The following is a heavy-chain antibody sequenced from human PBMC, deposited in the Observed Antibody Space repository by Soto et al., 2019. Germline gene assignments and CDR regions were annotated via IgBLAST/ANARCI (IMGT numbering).Heavy chain of an antibody. V-gene: IGHV1-18*01. J-gene: IGHJ4*02. CDR2: ISAYNGNT. D-gene: IGHD2-21*02. CDR1: GYTFTSYG. Sequence: ASVKVSCKASGYTFTSYGISWVRQAPGQGLEWMGWISAYNGNTNYAQKLQGRVTMTTDTSTSTAYMELRSLRSDDTAVYYCARDRAYCGGDCYPDDYWGQGTLVTVSS. CDR3: ARDRAYCGGDCYPDDY.